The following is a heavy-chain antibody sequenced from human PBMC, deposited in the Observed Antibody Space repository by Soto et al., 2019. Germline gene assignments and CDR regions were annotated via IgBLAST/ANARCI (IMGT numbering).Heavy chain of an antibody. CDR2: VSSGSSDT. Sequence: PGGSLRLSCAASGFTFSSYSMNWVRQAPGKGLEWVASVSSGSSDTWYADPVKGRFIISRDNAQNSLFLQMNTLRPEDTAMYYCAIVAYWGPGTQVTVSS. CDR3: AIVAY. CDR1: GFTFSSYS. V-gene: IGHV3-21*01. J-gene: IGHJ4*02.